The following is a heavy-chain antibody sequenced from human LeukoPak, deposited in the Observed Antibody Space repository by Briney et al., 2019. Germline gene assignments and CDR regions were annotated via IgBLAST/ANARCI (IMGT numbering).Heavy chain of an antibody. CDR1: GYSFTGYY. D-gene: IGHD3-22*01. Sequence: ASVKVSCKASGYSFTGYYMHWVRQAPGQGLEWMVWINPNSGGTNYAQKFQGRVTMTRDTSISTAYMELSRLRSDDTAVYYCARAYYYDSSGYYGDWGQGTLVTVSS. J-gene: IGHJ4*02. CDR3: ARAYYYDSSGYYGD. V-gene: IGHV1-2*02. CDR2: INPNSGGT.